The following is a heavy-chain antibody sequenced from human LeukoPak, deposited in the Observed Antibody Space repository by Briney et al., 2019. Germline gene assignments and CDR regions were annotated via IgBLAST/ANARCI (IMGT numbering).Heavy chain of an antibody. CDR1: GGTFSSYA. D-gene: IGHD2-21*02. CDR2: IIPIFGTA. J-gene: IGHJ6*03. Sequence: ASVKVSCKASGGTFSSYAISWVRQAPGQGLEWMGRIIPIFGTANYAQKFLGRVTITTDESTNTAYMELSSLRSEDTAVYYCARDRLGGCDSHMDVWGKGTTVTVSS. CDR3: ARDRLGGCDSHMDV. V-gene: IGHV1-69*05.